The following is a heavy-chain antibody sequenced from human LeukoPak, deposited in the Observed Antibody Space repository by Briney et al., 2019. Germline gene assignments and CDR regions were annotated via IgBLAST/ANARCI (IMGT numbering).Heavy chain of an antibody. J-gene: IGHJ4*02. Sequence: PSETLSLTWTVSGDSVSSSSYYLSWIRQPPGKGLDWITYMSPSGTTKYNPSLKSRVTTSVDTSRTQFSLRLSSVTAADTAVYYCARGQDDRSGTFDYWGQGTLVTVSS. CDR1: GDSVSSSSYY. CDR3: ARGQDDRSGTFDY. V-gene: IGHV4-61*01. D-gene: IGHD3-22*01. CDR2: MSPSGTT.